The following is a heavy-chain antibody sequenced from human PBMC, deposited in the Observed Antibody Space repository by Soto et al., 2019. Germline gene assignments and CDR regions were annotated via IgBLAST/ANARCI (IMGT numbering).Heavy chain of an antibody. D-gene: IGHD5-18*01. J-gene: IGHJ6*02. CDR2: IIPIFGTA. CDR1: GGTFSSYA. Sequence: QVQLVQSGAEVKKPGSSVKVSCKASGGTFSSYAISWVRQAPGQGLEWMGGIIPIFGTANYAQKFQGRVTITADESTNTAYMELSSLRSEDTAVYYCASVPQDVDTAMVSYYYDMDLWGQGTTVTVSS. CDR3: ASVPQDVDTAMVSYYYDMDL. V-gene: IGHV1-69*12.